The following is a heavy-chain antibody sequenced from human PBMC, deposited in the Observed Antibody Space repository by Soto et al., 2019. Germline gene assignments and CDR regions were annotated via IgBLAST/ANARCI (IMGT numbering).Heavy chain of an antibody. Sequence: ASVKVSSKASGYTFTSYYMHWVRQAPGQGLEWMGIINPSVGSTSYAQKFPGRVTMTRYTSTITVYMELCSLRSEDTAVYFCALDGYSYDTYYFDYWGQGPLVTVSS. D-gene: IGHD5-18*01. J-gene: IGHJ4*02. CDR2: INPSVGST. CDR1: GYTFTSYY. CDR3: ALDGYSYDTYYFDY. V-gene: IGHV1-46*03.